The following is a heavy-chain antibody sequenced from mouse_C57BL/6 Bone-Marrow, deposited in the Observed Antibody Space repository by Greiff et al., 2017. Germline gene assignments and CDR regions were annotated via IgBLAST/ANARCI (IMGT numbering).Heavy chain of an antibody. Sequence: QVQLQQPGAELVMPGASVKLSCKASGYTFTSYWMHWVQQRPGQGLEWIGEIDPSDSYTNYNQKFKGKFTLTVDKSSSTAYMQLSSLTSEDSAVYYCARKFKGAMDYWGQGTSVTVSS. CDR1: GYTFTSYW. CDR2: IDPSDSYT. J-gene: IGHJ4*01. V-gene: IGHV1-69*01. CDR3: ARKFKGAMDY.